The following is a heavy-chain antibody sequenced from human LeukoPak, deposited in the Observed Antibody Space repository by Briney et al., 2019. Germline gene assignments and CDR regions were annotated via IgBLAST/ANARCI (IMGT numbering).Heavy chain of an antibody. D-gene: IGHD2-15*01. V-gene: IGHV3-20*04. J-gene: IGHJ4*02. Sequence: GGSLRLSCAASGFTFDDYGMSWVRQAPGKRLEWVSGLNWKGGSTGYADSVKGRFTISRDNAKNSLYLQMNSLRAEDTALYYCSRWRYCSGGSCNPKTKYYFDYWGQGTLVTVSS. CDR2: LNWKGGST. CDR3: SRWRYCSGGSCNPKTKYYFDY. CDR1: GFTFDDYG.